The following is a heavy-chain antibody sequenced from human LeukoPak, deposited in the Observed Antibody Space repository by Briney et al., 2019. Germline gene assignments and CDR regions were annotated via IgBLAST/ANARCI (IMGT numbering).Heavy chain of an antibody. J-gene: IGHJ4*02. CDR3: AKHATGNYGIYNY. V-gene: IGHV3-23*01. CDR2: ISGSGGST. D-gene: IGHD3-9*01. CDR1: GFTFSNYA. Sequence: PGGSLRLSCAASGFTFSNYAMTWVRQAPGKGLECVSRISGSGGSTHYVDSVKGRFTTSRDNSKNTLYLQMNSLRAEDTAVYYCAKHATGNYGIYNYSGQGTLVTVSS.